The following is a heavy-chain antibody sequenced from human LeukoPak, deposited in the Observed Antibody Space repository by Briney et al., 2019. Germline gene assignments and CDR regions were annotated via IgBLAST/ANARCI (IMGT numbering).Heavy chain of an antibody. CDR3: ARFGLFTDDRHFLDV. CDR1: GVSVSASDPW. D-gene: IGHD3/OR15-3a*01. Sequence: SETLSLTCTVSGVSVSASDPWWSWIRQPPGKRLEWIGHIHSSGSTYYNPSLQSRFTLSLDTSRNQFSLRLRHVTAADTAVYFCARFGLFTDDRHFLDVWVKGTTVTVSS. V-gene: IGHV4-61*08. J-gene: IGHJ6*04. CDR2: IHSSGST.